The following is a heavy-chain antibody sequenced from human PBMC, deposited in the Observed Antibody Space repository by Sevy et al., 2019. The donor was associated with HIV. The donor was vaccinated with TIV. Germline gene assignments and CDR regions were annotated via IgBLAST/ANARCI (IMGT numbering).Heavy chain of an antibody. Sequence: ASVKVSCKASGGTFSSYAISWVRQAPGQGLEWMGGIIPIFGTANYAQKFQGRVTITADESTSTAYMELGSLRSEDTAVYYCARASLYCSGGSCYPYYYYYGMDVWGQGTTVTVSS. CDR3: ARASLYCSGGSCYPYYYYYGMDV. D-gene: IGHD2-15*01. CDR1: GGTFSSYA. J-gene: IGHJ6*02. V-gene: IGHV1-69*13. CDR2: IIPIFGTA.